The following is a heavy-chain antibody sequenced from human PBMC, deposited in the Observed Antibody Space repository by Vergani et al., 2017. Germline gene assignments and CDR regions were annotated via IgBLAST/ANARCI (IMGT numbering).Heavy chain of an antibody. Sequence: QVQLVQSGAEVKKPGSSVKVSCKASGGTFSSYFISWVRQAPGQGLEWMGGIIPIFGTANYAQKFQGRVTITADESTSTAHLELSSLRSEDTAVYYCARRGLYYYESSGFPGGMDVWGQGTTVTVSS. J-gene: IGHJ6*02. V-gene: IGHV1-69*12. CDR2: IIPIFGTA. CDR3: ARRGLYYYESSGFPGGMDV. CDR1: GGTFSSYF. D-gene: IGHD3-22*01.